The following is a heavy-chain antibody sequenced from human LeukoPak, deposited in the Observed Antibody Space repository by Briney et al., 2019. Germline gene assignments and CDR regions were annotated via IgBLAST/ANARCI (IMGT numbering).Heavy chain of an antibody. CDR2: IYTSGST. CDR3: ARDIGSTSLHYYYYMDV. V-gene: IGHV4-4*07. D-gene: IGHD2-2*01. Sequence: PSETLSLTCTVSGGSISSYYWSWIRQPAGKGREWIGRIYTSGSTNYNPSLKSRVTISVDKSKNQFSLKLSSVTAADTAVYYCARDIGSTSLHYYYYMDVWGKGTTVTVSS. CDR1: GGSISSYY. J-gene: IGHJ6*03.